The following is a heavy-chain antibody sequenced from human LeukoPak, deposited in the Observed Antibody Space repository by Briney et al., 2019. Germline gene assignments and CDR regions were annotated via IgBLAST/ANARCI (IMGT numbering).Heavy chain of an antibody. V-gene: IGHV4-61*02. CDR3: ARAVGSGSFQTYYYYMDV. CDR2: IYSSGST. CDR1: GGSISSGSYY. D-gene: IGHD3-10*01. Sequence: SETLSLTCTVSGGSISSGSYYWSWIRQPAGKGLEWIGRIYSSGSTNYNPSLKSRVTISLDTSKNQFSLKLSSVTAADTAVYYCARAVGSGSFQTYYYYMDVWGKGTTVTISS. J-gene: IGHJ6*03.